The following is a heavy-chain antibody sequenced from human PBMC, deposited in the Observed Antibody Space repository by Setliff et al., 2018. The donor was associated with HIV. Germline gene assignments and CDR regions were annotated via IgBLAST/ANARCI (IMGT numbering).Heavy chain of an antibody. Sequence: SETLSLTCTVSGGSISSYYWSWIRQPPGKRLEWIGYIYYTGSTNYNPSLKSRVTISVDTSKNQFSLKLSSVTAADTAVYYCARYYYGSGSYTTAYYFDYWGQGTLVTVS. J-gene: IGHJ4*02. CDR2: IYYTGST. D-gene: IGHD3-10*01. CDR1: GGSISSYY. CDR3: ARYYYGSGSYTTAYYFDY. V-gene: IGHV4-59*01.